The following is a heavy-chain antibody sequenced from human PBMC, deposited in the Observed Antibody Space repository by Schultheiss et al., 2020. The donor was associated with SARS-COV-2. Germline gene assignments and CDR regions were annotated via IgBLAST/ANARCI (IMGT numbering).Heavy chain of an antibody. Sequence: SQTLSLTCTVSGGSISSSSYYWGWIRQPPGKGLEWIGSIYYSGSTYYNPSLKSRVTISVDTSKNQFSLKLSSVTAADTAVYYCARTHYDYVWGSYRPKGFDYWGQGTLVTVSS. D-gene: IGHD3-16*02. V-gene: IGHV4-39*01. CDR3: ARTHYDYVWGSYRPKGFDY. CDR2: IYYSGST. J-gene: IGHJ4*02. CDR1: GGSISSSSYY.